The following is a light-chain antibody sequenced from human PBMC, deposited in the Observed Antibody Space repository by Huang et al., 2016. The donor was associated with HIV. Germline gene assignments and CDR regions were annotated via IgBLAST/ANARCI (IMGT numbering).Light chain of an antibody. Sequence: EIVMTQSPATLSVSPGERATLSCRASQSITSNLAWYQQKPGQAPRLLIYAASTRATGIPARFSGRGSGTEFTLSISSLQSEDFAVYYCQQYNNWPPWTFGQGTKVEIK. J-gene: IGKJ1*01. V-gene: IGKV3-15*01. CDR2: AAS. CDR3: QQYNNWPPWT. CDR1: QSITSN.